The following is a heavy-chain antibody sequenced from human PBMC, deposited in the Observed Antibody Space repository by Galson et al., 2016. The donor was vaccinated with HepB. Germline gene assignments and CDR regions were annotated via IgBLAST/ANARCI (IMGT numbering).Heavy chain of an antibody. CDR1: GFTFSSYG. J-gene: IGHJ6*04. CDR2: IWYDGSNK. D-gene: IGHD3-3*01. CDR3: ARDWADFWSGKLDV. Sequence: SLRLSCAASGFTFSSYGMHWVRQAPGKGLEWVALIWYDGSNKYYADSVKGRFTISRDNSKNTLYLQMNSLRAEDTAVYYCARDWADFWSGKLDVWGKGTTVTVSS. V-gene: IGHV3-33*01.